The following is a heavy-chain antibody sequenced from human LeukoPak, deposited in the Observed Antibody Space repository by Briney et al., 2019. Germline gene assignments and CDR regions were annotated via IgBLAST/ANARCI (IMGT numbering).Heavy chain of an antibody. CDR2: IKQDGSEK. J-gene: IGHJ4*02. Sequence: PGGSLRLSCGASGFTFSNAWMSWVRQAPGKGLEWVANIKQDGSEKYYVDSVKGRFTISRDNAKNSLYLQMNSLRAEDTAVYYCARDRSGWYYFDYWGQGTLVTVSS. D-gene: IGHD6-19*01. V-gene: IGHV3-7*01. CDR3: ARDRSGWYYFDY. CDR1: GFTFSNAW.